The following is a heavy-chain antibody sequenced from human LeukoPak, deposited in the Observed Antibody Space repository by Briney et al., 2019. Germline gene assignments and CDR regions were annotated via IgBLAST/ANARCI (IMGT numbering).Heavy chain of an antibody. CDR1: GFTFSSYC. CDR2: ICYDGRNK. J-gene: IGHJ4*02. D-gene: IGHD4-17*01. V-gene: IGHV3-33*01. CDR3: ARDRDGDYVDY. Sequence: GGSLRLSCVASGFTFSSYCMHWVRQAPGKGLEWVAVICYDGRNKYYAASVKGRFTISRDNSKNTLYLQMNSLRAEDTAVYYCARDRDGDYVDYWGQGTLVTVSS.